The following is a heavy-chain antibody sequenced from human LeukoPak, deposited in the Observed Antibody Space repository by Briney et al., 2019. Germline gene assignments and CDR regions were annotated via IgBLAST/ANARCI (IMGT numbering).Heavy chain of an antibody. CDR2: IYHSGST. CDR3: ARVIAAAGRTGYYGMDV. Sequence: TPSETLSLTCAVSGGSISSGGYSWGWIRQPPGKGLEWIGYIYHSGSTYYNPSLKSRVTISVDRSKNQFSLKLSSVTAADTAVYYCARVIAAAGRTGYYGMDVWGQGTTVTVSS. J-gene: IGHJ6*02. CDR1: GGSISSGGYS. V-gene: IGHV4-30-2*01. D-gene: IGHD6-13*01.